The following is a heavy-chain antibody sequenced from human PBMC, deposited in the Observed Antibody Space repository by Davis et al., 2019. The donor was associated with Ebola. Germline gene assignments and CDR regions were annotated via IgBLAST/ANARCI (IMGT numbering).Heavy chain of an antibody. Sequence: AGSLTLSCAVYGGSFSGYYWSRTRQPPGKGLEWIGEINHSGSTNYNPSLKSRVTISVDTSKNQFSLKLSSVTAADTAVYYCARHNILMVYAMFDPWGQGTLVTISS. CDR2: INHSGST. D-gene: IGHD2-8*01. V-gene: IGHV4-34*01. CDR1: GGSFSGYY. CDR3: ARHNILMVYAMFDP. J-gene: IGHJ5*02.